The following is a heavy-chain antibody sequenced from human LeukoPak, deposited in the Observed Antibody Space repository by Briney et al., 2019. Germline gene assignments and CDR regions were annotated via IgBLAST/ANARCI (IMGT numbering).Heavy chain of an antibody. D-gene: IGHD4-17*01. CDR3: ARAVTTVTNFDY. CDR2: IIPIFGTA. J-gene: IGHJ4*02. CDR1: GGTFSSYA. Sequence: ASVKVSRKASGGTFSSYAISWVRQAPGQGLEWMGGIIPIFGTANYAQKFQGRVTITADKSTSTAYMELSSLRSEDTAVYYCARAVTTVTNFDYWGQGTLVTVSS. V-gene: IGHV1-69*06.